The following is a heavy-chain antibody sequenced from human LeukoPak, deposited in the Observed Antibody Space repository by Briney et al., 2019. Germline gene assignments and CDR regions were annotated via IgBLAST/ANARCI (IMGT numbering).Heavy chain of an antibody. Sequence: GESLKISCAASGFTFSSYWMNWVRQAPGKGLEWVANIKQDGSERYYVDSVKGRFTISRDNAENSLYLQMNSLRAEDTAVYYCAREGGYSGDGGFDIWGQGTMVTVSS. D-gene: IGHD5-12*01. CDR1: GFTFSSYW. J-gene: IGHJ3*02. CDR3: AREGGYSGDGGFDI. V-gene: IGHV3-7*01. CDR2: IKQDGSER.